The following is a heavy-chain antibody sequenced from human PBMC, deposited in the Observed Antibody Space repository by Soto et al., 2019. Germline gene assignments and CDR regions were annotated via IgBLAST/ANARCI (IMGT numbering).Heavy chain of an antibody. CDR1: GYTFTGYY. CDR3: ARDAQGGYGHYYYGMDV. J-gene: IGHJ6*01. V-gene: IGHV1-2*04. CDR2: INPNSGGT. D-gene: IGHD5-18*01. Sequence: ASVKVSCKASGYTFTGYYMHWVRQAPGQGLEWMGWINPNSGGTNYAQKFQGWVTMTRDTSISTAYMELSRLRSDDTAVYYCARDAQGGYGHYYYGMDVWGQVTTVTVSS.